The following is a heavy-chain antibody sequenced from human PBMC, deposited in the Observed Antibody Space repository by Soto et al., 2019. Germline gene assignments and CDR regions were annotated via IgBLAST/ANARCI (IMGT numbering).Heavy chain of an antibody. V-gene: IGHV4-30-2*05. CDR1: GGSSSGGGDS. D-gene: IGHD3-22*01. Sequence: SETQSLTCAVSGGSSSGGGDSWSWIRQPPGKGLEWIGYIFYSGSTYYSPSLKSRVTISVDTSKNQFSRKLSSVTAADTAVYFCAIYDSSGSRGFQHWGQGTLVTVSS. CDR2: IFYSGST. CDR3: AIYDSSGSRGFQH. J-gene: IGHJ1*01.